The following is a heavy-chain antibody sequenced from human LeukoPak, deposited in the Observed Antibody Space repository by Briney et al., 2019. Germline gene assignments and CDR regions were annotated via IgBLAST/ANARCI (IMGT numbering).Heavy chain of an antibody. J-gene: IGHJ4*02. Sequence: QAGGSLRLSCASSGFTVSINYMSWVRQAPGNGLEWVSLISSGRSTSCAASVRAPFTTTRDNSKHTLYRQMYSLRAEETAVYHCARDVGGSSSGFVDYWGQGTLVTVSS. V-gene: IGHV3-66*02. CDR3: ARDVGGSSSGFVDY. CDR2: ISSGRST. D-gene: IGHD6-6*01. CDR1: GFTVSINY.